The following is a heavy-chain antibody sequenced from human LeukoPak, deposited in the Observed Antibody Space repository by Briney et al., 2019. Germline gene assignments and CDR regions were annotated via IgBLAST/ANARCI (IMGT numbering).Heavy chain of an antibody. Sequence: GGSLRLSCAASGFTFSSYWMTWVRQAPGKGLEWVGNIKRDGSERYYVDSVKGRFTISRDNAKNSLYLQMNSLRAEDTAVYYCARDWGWGSGWYCDYWGQGTLVTVSS. CDR1: GFTFSSYW. CDR2: IKRDGSER. CDR3: ARDWGWGSGWYCDY. J-gene: IGHJ4*02. V-gene: IGHV3-7*01. D-gene: IGHD6-19*01.